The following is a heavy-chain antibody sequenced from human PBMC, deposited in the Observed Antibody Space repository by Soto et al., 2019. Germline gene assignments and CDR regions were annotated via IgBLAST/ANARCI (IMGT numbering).Heavy chain of an antibody. V-gene: IGHV4-59*01. J-gene: IGHJ5*02. D-gene: IGHD6-13*01. CDR2: IYYSGST. Sequence: QVQLQESGPGLVKPSETLSLTCTVYGGSISSYSWSWIRQPPGKGLEWIGYIYYSGSTNYNPSLNRRVTRSVDTSKTQSPLKLCCVTDADTAVYYCSRGLSPQQAGRFDTWGQGT. CDR1: GGSISSYS. CDR3: SRGLSPQQAGRFDT.